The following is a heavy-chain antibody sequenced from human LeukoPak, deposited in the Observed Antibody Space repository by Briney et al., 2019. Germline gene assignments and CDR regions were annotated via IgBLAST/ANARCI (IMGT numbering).Heavy chain of an antibody. V-gene: IGHV3-30*01. CDR2: ISSGGTYE. D-gene: IGHD3-10*01. Sequence: GGSLRLSCAASGFPFSNYAMHWVRQAPGKGLEWVSLISSGGTYEYYADSVKGRFTISRDNSKNTLYLQLNSLRAGDTAVYYCARDSTYYYDSGSSGPHYFDNWGQGTLVTVSS. J-gene: IGHJ4*02. CDR3: ARDSTYYYDSGSSGPHYFDN. CDR1: GFPFSNYA.